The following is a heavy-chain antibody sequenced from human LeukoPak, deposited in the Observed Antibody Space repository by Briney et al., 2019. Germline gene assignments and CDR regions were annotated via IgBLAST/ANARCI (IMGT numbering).Heavy chain of an antibody. V-gene: IGHV3-23*01. Sequence: GGSLRLSCAASGFAFSSYAMNWVRQAPGKGLEWVSSITGSGAGTSYADSVKGRSTVSRDNSKNTLYLQMNSLRAGDTAVYYCARGAGELWLQNFDYWGQGTLVTVSS. CDR1: GFAFSSYA. J-gene: IGHJ4*02. D-gene: IGHD5-18*01. CDR3: ARGAGELWLQNFDY. CDR2: ITGSGAGT.